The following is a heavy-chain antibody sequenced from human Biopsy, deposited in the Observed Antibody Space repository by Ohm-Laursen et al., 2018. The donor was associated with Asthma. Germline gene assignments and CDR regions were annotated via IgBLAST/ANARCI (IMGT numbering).Heavy chain of an antibody. D-gene: IGHD1-7*01. J-gene: IGHJ4*02. CDR2: ISSSGATI. CDR1: GFTFSDYH. Sequence: SLRLSCTASGFTFSDYHMSWIRQAPGKGLEWVSYISSSGATIYYADSVRGRFTISRDNAKNSLYLQMNSLRAEDTAVYYCARVMELELLDYWGQGTLVTVSS. CDR3: ARVMELELLDY. V-gene: IGHV3-11*01.